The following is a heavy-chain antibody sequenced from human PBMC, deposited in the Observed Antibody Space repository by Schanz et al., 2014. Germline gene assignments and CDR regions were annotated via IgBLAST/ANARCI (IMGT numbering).Heavy chain of an antibody. CDR2: ISGSGVTI. CDR1: GITFSGYS. Sequence: EVQLVESGGGLVQPGRSLRLSCAASGITFSGYSMNWVRQAPGKGLEWVSVISGSGVTIYYADSVKGRFTISRDNSKSMLFLEMSSLRVEDTAVYYCMAMGRNTSHYFDHWGQGTLVTVSS. CDR3: MAMGRNTSHYFDH. D-gene: IGHD1-1*01. J-gene: IGHJ4*02. V-gene: IGHV3-48*01.